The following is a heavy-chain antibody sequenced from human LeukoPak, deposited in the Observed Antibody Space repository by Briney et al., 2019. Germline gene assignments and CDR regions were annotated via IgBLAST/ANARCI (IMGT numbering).Heavy chain of an antibody. CDR1: GVSISSYY. Sequence: SETLSLTCTVSGVSISSYYWSWIRQPAGKGLEYIGRISASGSTNYNPSLKSRVTISVDKSENQFSLRLSSVTAADTAVYYCARWEGGSYYDFDYWGQGTLVTVSS. CDR3: ARWEGGSYYDFDY. D-gene: IGHD1-26*01. J-gene: IGHJ4*02. CDR2: ISASGST. V-gene: IGHV4-4*07.